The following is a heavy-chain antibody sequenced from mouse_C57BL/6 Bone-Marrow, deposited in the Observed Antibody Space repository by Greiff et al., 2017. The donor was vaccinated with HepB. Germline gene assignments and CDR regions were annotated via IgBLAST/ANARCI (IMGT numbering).Heavy chain of an antibody. J-gene: IGHJ1*03. Sequence: EVKVVESGGGLVQSGRSLRLSCATSGFTFSDFYMEWVRQAPGKGLEWIAASRNKANDYTTEYSASVKGRFIVSRDTSQSILYLQMNALRAEDTAIYYCARETYYGSSSNWYFDVWGTGTTVTVSS. CDR1: GFTFSDFY. D-gene: IGHD1-1*01. V-gene: IGHV7-1*01. CDR2: SRNKANDYTT. CDR3: ARETYYGSSSNWYFDV.